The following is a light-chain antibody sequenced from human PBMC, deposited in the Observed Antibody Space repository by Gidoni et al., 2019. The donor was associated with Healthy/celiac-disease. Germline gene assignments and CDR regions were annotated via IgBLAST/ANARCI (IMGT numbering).Light chain of an antibody. CDR2: AVS. Sequence: QSALTQPASVSGSPGQSITISCTGTSSDVGGYNYVSWYQQHPGKAPKLMIYAVSNRPSGVSNLFSGSKSGNTASLTISGLQAEDEADYYCSSYTSSSVVVFGGGTKLTVL. CDR1: SSDVGGYNY. V-gene: IGLV2-14*01. J-gene: IGLJ2*01. CDR3: SSYTSSSVVV.